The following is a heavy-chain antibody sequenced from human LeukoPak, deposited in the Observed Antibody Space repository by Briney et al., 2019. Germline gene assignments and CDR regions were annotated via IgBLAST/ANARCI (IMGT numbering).Heavy chain of an antibody. CDR1: GFTFSSYG. Sequence: PGRSLTLSCAASGFTFSSYGMHWVRQAPGKGLEWVALIWYDGTSKHYGESVKGRFTISRDNSKNTLYLQMNSLRAEDTAVYYCARDENYYFDSWGQGSLVTVSS. J-gene: IGHJ4*02. CDR3: ARDENYYFDS. CDR2: IWYDGTSK. V-gene: IGHV3-33*01. D-gene: IGHD1-7*01.